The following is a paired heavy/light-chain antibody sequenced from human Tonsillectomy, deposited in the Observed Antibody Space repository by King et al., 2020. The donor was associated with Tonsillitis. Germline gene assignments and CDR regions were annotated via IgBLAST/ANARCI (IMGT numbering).Heavy chain of an antibody. D-gene: IGHD1-20*01. CDR2: ISPYNENT. CDR1: GYTFTNYG. CDR3: ARDRLGVSITLAQGLNGGMDV. J-gene: IGHJ6*02. Sequence: QVQLVQSGAEVKKPGASVKVSCKASGYTFTNYGISWVRQAPGHGLEWMGWISPYNENTNYAQKLQGRVTVTTDTSTSTAYMELRSLRSDDTAVYYCARDRLGVSITLAQGLNGGMDVWGQGTTVTVSS. V-gene: IGHV1-18*04.
Light chain of an antibody. V-gene: IGKV3-15*01. CDR3: QQYNDRPWT. CDR2: GAS. Sequence: EIVMTQSPATLSVSPGERATLSCRASQSVSSNLAWYQQKPGQAPRLLIYGASTRATGIAARFSGGGSGTEFSLTISSLQSEDFAVYYCQQYNDRPWTFGQGSQVEI. CDR1: QSVSSN. J-gene: IGKJ1*01.